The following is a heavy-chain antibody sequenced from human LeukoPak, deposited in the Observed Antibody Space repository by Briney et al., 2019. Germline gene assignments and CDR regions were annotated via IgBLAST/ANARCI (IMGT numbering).Heavy chain of an antibody. D-gene: IGHD2-15*01. CDR1: GYTFTSYG. Sequence: GASVKVSCKASGYTFTSYGISWVRQAPGEGLEWMGWISTNNGNTNFAQKLQGRVTMTTDTSTSTAYMELRSLRFDDTAVYYCASRLLLDVWGQGTTVTVSS. J-gene: IGHJ6*02. CDR3: ASRLLLDV. V-gene: IGHV1-18*01. CDR2: ISTNNGNT.